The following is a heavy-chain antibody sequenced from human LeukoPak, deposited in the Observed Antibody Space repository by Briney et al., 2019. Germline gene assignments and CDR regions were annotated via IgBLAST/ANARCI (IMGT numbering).Heavy chain of an antibody. CDR1: GASFSSSTYY. CDR3: ARHAGGISATGTRPFDY. D-gene: IGHD6-13*01. V-gene: IGHV4-39*01. Sequence: PSETLSLTCTVSGASFSSSTYYWGWIRQPPGKGLGWIGSVYYIVSPYYNPSLKSRVTMSVDTSKNQFSLKLSSVTAADTAVYYCARHAGGISATGTRPFDYWGQGTLVTVSS. CDR2: VYYIVSP. J-gene: IGHJ4*02.